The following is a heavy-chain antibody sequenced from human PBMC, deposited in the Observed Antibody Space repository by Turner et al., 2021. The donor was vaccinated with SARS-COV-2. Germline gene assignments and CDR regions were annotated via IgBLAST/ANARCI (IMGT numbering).Heavy chain of an antibody. CDR1: GVTFGALD. J-gene: IGHJ4*02. CDR2: IGGTGDT. D-gene: IGHD2-15*01. V-gene: IGHV3-13*01. Sequence: EVQLVESGGGFLRPGGSRSFSCSASGVTFGALDMHWVRQTKGKSLEWVSAIGGTGDTYYSGAVKGRFTISRENAKNSLYLQIKSLRAEDTAVYYCVREYCGGGICPGFYYFDFWGQGTLVTVSS. CDR3: VREYCGGGICPGFYYFDF.